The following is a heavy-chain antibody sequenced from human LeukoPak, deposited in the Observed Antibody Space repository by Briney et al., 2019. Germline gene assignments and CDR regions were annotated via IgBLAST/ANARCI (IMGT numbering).Heavy chain of an antibody. Sequence: GGSLRLSCAASGFTFSSDSMNWVRQAPGKGLEWVSSISSSSSYIYYADSVKGRFTISRDNAKTSLYLQMNNLRAEDTAVYYCARSFLSIAAAATDYWGQGTLVTVSS. CDR1: GFTFSSDS. J-gene: IGHJ4*02. CDR2: ISSSSSYI. V-gene: IGHV3-21*01. D-gene: IGHD6-13*01. CDR3: ARSFLSIAAAATDY.